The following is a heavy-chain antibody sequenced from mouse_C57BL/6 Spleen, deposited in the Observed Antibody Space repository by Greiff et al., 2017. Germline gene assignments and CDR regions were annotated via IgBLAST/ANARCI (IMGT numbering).Heavy chain of an antibody. CDR3: AREIYYYGNSFY. Sequence: QVQLKQSGAELARPGASVKMSCKASGYTFTSYTMHWVKQRPGQGLEWIGYINPSSGYTKYNQKFKDKATLTADKSSSTAYMQLSSLTSEDSAVYYCAREIYYYGNSFYWGQGTTLTVSS. CDR1: GYTFTSYT. CDR2: INPSSGYT. D-gene: IGHD1-1*01. J-gene: IGHJ2*01. V-gene: IGHV1-4*01.